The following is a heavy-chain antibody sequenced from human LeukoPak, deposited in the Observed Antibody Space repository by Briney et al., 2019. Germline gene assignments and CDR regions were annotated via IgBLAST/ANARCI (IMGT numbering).Heavy chain of an antibody. CDR3: ARVHLKAEQHLVPFDY. CDR2: TYYRSKWYN. D-gene: IGHD6-13*01. Sequence: SQTLSLTCAISGDSVSSNSATWNWIRQSPSRGLEWLGRTYYRSKWYNDYAVSVKSRITINPDTSKNQFSLQLNSVTPEDTAVYYCARVHLKAEQHLVPFDYWGQGALVTVSS. V-gene: IGHV6-1*01. J-gene: IGHJ4*02. CDR1: GDSVSSNSAT.